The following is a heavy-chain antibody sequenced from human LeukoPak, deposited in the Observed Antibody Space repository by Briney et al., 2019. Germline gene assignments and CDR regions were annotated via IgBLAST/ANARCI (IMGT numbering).Heavy chain of an antibody. CDR1: GFTFSTYA. V-gene: IGHV3-23*01. CDR2: ISGSDGST. D-gene: IGHD2-2*01. Sequence: PGGSLRLSCAASGFTFSTYAMSWVRQAPGKGLEWVSTISGSDGSTYYSDSVKGRFTISRDNSKNTLHLQLNSLRAEDTAVYYCAKAGCTFTSCYSSCWGQGTLVTVSS. J-gene: IGHJ4*02. CDR3: AKAGCTFTSCYSSC.